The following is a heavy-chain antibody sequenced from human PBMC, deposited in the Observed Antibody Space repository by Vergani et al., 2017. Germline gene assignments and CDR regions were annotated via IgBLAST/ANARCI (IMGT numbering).Heavy chain of an antibody. Sequence: EVQLVESGGGLVQPGRSLRLSCAASGFTFDDYAMHWVRQIPGKGLEWVSGINWNSGSLAYADSVKGRFTISRDNAKNSLYLQMSSLRAGDTALYYCAGPQGTSAYYYGGFDYWGQGILVTVSS. J-gene: IGHJ4*02. CDR3: AGPQGTSAYYYGGFDY. CDR2: INWNSGSL. V-gene: IGHV3-9*01. D-gene: IGHD3-22*01. CDR1: GFTFDDYA.